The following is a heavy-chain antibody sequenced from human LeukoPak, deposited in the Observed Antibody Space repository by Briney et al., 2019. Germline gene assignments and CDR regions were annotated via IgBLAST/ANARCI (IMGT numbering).Heavy chain of an antibody. V-gene: IGHV3-74*01. CDR2: INSDGSTT. CDR3: ARADGGSYWFDP. D-gene: IGHD1-26*01. J-gene: IGHJ5*02. Sequence: PGGSLRLSCAASGFTFSSYWMHWVRQAPGKGLVWVSNINSDGSTTTYADSVKGRFTISRDNAENTLYLQMNSLRAEDTAVYYCARADGGSYWFDPWGQGTLVTVSS. CDR1: GFTFSSYW.